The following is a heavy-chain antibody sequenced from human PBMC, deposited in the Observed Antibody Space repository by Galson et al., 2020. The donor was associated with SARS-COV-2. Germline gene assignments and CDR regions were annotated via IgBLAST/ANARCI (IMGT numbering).Heavy chain of an antibody. V-gene: IGHV4-39*01. J-gene: IGHJ3*02. CDR2: LYYGRSP. D-gene: IGHD1-7*01. CDR3: ARFTGDNWNYLDTFDI. Sequence: SESLSLTCSISGGSISSTSYYWGWIRQPPGKGLEWIGHLYYGRSPNSNQSLKRRVTVSVDPSKIQFSLKLRSVTAADTAVYYCARFTGDNWNYLDTFDIWGRGTLVTVSS. CDR1: GGSISSTSYY.